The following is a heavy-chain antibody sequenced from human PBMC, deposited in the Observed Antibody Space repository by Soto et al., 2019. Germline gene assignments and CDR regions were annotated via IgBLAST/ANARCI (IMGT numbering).Heavy chain of an antibody. Sequence: QVQLVQSGAEVKEPGSSVKVSCKVSGGTFSSQTINWVRQVPGQGLEWMGSVIPIIGEGKYAQSFLGRVTITGEGPTSTAKMELSSLRSEDTAVYYCARPAVNDLDADSSAFDIWGQGTMVTVSS. J-gene: IGHJ3*02. V-gene: IGHV1-69*02. CDR3: ARPAVNDLDADSSAFDI. CDR1: GGTFSSQT. CDR2: VIPIIGEG. D-gene: IGHD1-1*01.